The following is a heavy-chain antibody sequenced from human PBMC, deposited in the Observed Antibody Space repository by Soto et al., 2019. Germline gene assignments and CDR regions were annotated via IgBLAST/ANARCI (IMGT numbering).Heavy chain of an antibody. J-gene: IGHJ4*02. Sequence: RWSLLLACAFGGFTFSAFRMVWVRQAPGKGLEWVAFISYDGRNEDYADSVKGRFTISRDNSKNTLYLQMNSLSSEDTAVYYCTKGVVREPAYFDSWGQGTMFTVSS. CDR3: TKGVVREPAYFDS. V-gene: IGHV3-30*18. D-gene: IGHD3-10*01. CDR2: ISYDGRNE. CDR1: GFTFSAFR.